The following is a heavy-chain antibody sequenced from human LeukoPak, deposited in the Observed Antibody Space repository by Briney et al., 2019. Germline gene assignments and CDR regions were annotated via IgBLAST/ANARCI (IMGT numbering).Heavy chain of an antibody. D-gene: IGHD4-17*01. J-gene: IGHJ4*02. Sequence: GGSLTLSCAASGLTFSSYEMNWVRQAPGKGLEWVSYIGPSGVNIYYADSVRGRFTISRDNAKSSVYLQMNSLTAEDTAIYYCATLYGRDYWGQGTPVTVSS. V-gene: IGHV3-48*03. CDR3: ATLYGRDY. CDR2: IGPSGVNI. CDR1: GLTFSSYE.